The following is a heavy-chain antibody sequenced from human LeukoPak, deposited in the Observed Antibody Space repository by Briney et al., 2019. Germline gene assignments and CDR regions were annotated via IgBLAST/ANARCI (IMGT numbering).Heavy chain of an antibody. CDR3: ARVAYEFCSSSTCFNWFDP. Sequence: PSETLSLTCTVSGGSISSYYWSWIRQPPGKGLEWIGYMYYSENTNYNPSLKSRVTISVDTSKNQFSLKLSSVTAADTAVYYCARVAYEFCSSSTCFNWFDPWGQGTLVTVSS. D-gene: IGHD2-2*01. CDR1: GGSISSYY. V-gene: IGHV4-59*12. J-gene: IGHJ5*02. CDR2: MYYSENT.